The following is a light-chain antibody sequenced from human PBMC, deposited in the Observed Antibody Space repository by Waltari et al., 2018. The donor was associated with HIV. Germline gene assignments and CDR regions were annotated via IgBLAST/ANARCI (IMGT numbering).Light chain of an antibody. Sequence: QSALTQPASVSGFPGQSITISCTGSSSDVGSYNSFSWYQQHPGKAPKLLIYDVSKRPSGVSNRFSGSKSGNTASLTISGLQAEDEADYYCCSYAGSNTYLFGTGTEVTVL. CDR1: SSDVGSYNS. V-gene: IGLV2-23*02. J-gene: IGLJ1*01. CDR2: DVS. CDR3: CSYAGSNTYL.